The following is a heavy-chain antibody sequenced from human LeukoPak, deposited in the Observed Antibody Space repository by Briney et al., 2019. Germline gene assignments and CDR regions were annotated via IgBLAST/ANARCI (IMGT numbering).Heavy chain of an antibody. CDR3: ARGPRGAAAAGTWWFDP. CDR1: GYTFTSYY. D-gene: IGHD6-13*01. CDR2: INPSGGST. J-gene: IGHJ5*02. V-gene: IGHV1-46*01. Sequence: ASVKVSCKASGYTFTSYYMHWVRQAPGQGLEWMGIINPSGGSTSYAQKFQGRVTMTRDTSTSTVYMELRSLTSDDTAVYYCARGPRGAAAAGTWWFDPWGLGTLVTVSS.